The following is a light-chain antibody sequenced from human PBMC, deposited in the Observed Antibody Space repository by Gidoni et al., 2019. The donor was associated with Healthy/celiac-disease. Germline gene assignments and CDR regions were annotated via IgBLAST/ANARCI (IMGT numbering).Light chain of an antibody. J-gene: IGKJ2*01. CDR2: AAS. CDR1: QGISSY. V-gene: IGKV1-9*01. Sequence: DIQLTQSPSFLSASVGDRVTITCRASQGISSYLAWYQQKPGKAPKLLIYAASTLQGGVPSRFSGSGSGTEFTLTISSLQPEDFATNYCQQLNSYPLYTFGQXTKLEIK. CDR3: QQLNSYPLYT.